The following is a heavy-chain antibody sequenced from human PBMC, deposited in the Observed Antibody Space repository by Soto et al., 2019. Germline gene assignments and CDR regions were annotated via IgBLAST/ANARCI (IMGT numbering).Heavy chain of an antibody. CDR3: AREFFWRSSSSPTYYYYLDV. V-gene: IGHV4-59*02. CDR1: GGSVSSYH. Sequence: VQLQESGEGLVKPSETLSLTCTVSGGSVSSYHWTWIRQPPGKGLEWIGYIYYNGTTDYNPSLKSRVTISVSTSKRQFSLRWTSVTAADTAVYYCAREFFWRSSSSPTYYYYLDVWGKGTTVTVSS. J-gene: IGHJ6*03. D-gene: IGHD6-6*01. CDR2: IYYNGTT.